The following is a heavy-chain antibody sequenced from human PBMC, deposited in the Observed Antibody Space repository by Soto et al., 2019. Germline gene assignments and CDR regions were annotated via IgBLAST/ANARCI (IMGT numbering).Heavy chain of an antibody. V-gene: IGHV1-24*01. Sequence: ASVKVSCKVSGYTLTELSMHWVRQAPGKGLEWMGGFDPEDGETIYAQKFQSRVTMTEDTSTDTAYMELSSLRSEDTAVYYCATAGYSGYYYGMDVWGQGTTVTVSS. CDR1: GYTLTELS. D-gene: IGHD4-4*01. CDR3: ATAGYSGYYYGMDV. J-gene: IGHJ6*02. CDR2: FDPEDGET.